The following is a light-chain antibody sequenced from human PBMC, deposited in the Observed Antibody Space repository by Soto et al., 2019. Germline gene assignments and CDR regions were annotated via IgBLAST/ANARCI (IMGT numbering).Light chain of an antibody. J-gene: IGKJ4*01. CDR2: SAS. V-gene: IGKV1-39*01. CDR1: QSIDNY. Sequence: DIQMTHSPSSLSASVGDRVTITCRASQSIDNYLNWYQQKSGKAPQLLIYSASHLQSGVPSRFSGGGYGTDFILTISSLQPEDSAIYFCQQRITAPLTFGGGTKVDIK. CDR3: QQRITAPLT.